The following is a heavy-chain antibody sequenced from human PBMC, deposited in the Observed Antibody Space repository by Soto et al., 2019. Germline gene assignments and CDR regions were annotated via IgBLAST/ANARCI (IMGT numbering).Heavy chain of an antibody. V-gene: IGHV4-4*07. J-gene: IGHJ5*02. CDR2: IYSSGST. CDR1: GGAISGYY. D-gene: IGHD3-3*01. CDR3: ARGQRFSDWFDP. Sequence: PSETLSLTCTVTGGAISGYYLTWMRQSAGGGLEWIGRIYSSGSTNYNPSLKSRVTISLDTSMNHFSLRLSSVTAADTAVYYCARGQRFSDWFDPWGQGTLVTVYS.